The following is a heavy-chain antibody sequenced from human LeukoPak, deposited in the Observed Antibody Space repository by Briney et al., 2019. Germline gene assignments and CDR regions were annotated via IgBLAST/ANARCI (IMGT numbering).Heavy chain of an antibody. D-gene: IGHD2-2*02. CDR1: GYTFINCQ. CDR2: INSNSGAT. V-gene: IGHV1-2*06. CDR3: TRTWWTEACSSSSCFTPDFDY. Sequence: ASVTVSCRTSGYTFINCQIHWVRQAPDQGLEWMGRINSNSGATVFAQKFQGRVTMTRDTSINTVYMELSSLEFDDTAVYYCTRTWWTEACSSSSCFTPDFDYWGQGTPVTVSS. J-gene: IGHJ4*02.